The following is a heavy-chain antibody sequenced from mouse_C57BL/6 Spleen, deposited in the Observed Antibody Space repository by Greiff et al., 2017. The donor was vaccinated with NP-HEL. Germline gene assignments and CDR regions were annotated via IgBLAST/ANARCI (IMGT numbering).Heavy chain of an antibody. J-gene: IGHJ4*01. CDR1: GYSFTGYY. Sequence: VQLQQSGPELVKPGASVKISCKASGYSFTGYYMNWVKQSPEKSLEWIGEINPSTGGTTYNKKFKAKATLTVDKSSRTAYMQLKSLTSEDSAVYYCARAMDYWGQGTSVTVSS. CDR2: INPSTGGT. V-gene: IGHV1-42*01. CDR3: ARAMDY.